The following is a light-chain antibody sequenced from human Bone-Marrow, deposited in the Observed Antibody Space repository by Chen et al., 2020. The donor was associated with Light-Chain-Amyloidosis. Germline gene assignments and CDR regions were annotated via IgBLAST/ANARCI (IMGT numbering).Light chain of an antibody. J-gene: IGLJ2*01. CDR2: DGF. V-gene: IGLV3-21*03. Sequence: SYVLTQPPSGSVATGRTASLTCGGHNIGINTVHWYQKKPGQAPVMVVYDGFDRPSGIPGRFSGSKSANTATLRISGVAVGDEADYFCQVWDSGDLVVFGAGTKLTVL. CDR1: NIGINT. CDR3: QVWDSGDLVV.